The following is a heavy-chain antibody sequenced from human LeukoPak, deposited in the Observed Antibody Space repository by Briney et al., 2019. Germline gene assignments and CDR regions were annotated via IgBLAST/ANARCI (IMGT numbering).Heavy chain of an antibody. CDR1: GFTFSSYE. J-gene: IGHJ5*02. V-gene: IGHV3-48*03. D-gene: IGHD3-16*01. CDR2: ISSSGSTI. CDR3: ARGLRGTNWFDP. Sequence: GGSLRLSWAASGFTFSSYEMNWVRQAPGKGLEWVSYISSSGSTIYYADSVKGRFTISRDNAKNSLYLQMNSLRAEDTAVYYCARGLRGTNWFDPWGQGTLVTVSS.